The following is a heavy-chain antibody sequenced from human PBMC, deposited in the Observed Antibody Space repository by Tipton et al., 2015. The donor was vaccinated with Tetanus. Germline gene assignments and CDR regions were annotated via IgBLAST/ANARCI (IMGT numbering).Heavy chain of an antibody. V-gene: IGHV4-59*01. J-gene: IGHJ3*01. D-gene: IGHD2/OR15-2a*01. CDR3: ARVANRSRRRGFDV. Sequence: QLVQSGAEVKPSETLSLTCSVSGDSITDSHWSWIRQTPGKGLEWIAKIYFRESTTDYNPSLQGRVTISLDTSKSQISLKVISVTAADTAVYYCARVANRSRRRGFDVWGQGTMVAVSS. CDR1: GDSITDSH. CDR2: IYFREST.